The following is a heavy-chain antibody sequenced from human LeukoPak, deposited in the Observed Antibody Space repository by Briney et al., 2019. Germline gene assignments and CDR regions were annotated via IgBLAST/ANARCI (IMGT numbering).Heavy chain of an antibody. CDR3: AKGNRDLYSSGWYYFDY. CDR2: ISYDGSNK. J-gene: IGHJ4*02. CDR1: GFTFSSYG. V-gene: IGHV3-30*18. D-gene: IGHD6-19*01. Sequence: GGSLRLSCAASGFTFSSYGMHWVRQAPGKGLEWVAVISYDGSNKYYADSVKGRFTISRDNSKNTLYLQMNSLRAEDTAVYYCAKGNRDLYSSGWYYFDYWGQGTLVTVSS.